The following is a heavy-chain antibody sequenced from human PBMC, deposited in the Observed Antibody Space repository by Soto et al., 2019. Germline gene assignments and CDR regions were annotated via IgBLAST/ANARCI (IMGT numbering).Heavy chain of an antibody. CDR2: INAGNGNT. J-gene: IGHJ6*03. Sequence: ASVKVSCKASGYTFTSYAMHWVRQAPGQGLEWMGWINAGNGNTKYSQKFQGRVTITRDTSASTAYMELSSLRSEDTAVYYCARDLYDFWSGYLPPYYYYYMHVWGKGTTVTVSS. V-gene: IGHV1-3*01. CDR3: ARDLYDFWSGYLPPYYYYYMHV. D-gene: IGHD3-3*01. CDR1: GYTFTSYA.